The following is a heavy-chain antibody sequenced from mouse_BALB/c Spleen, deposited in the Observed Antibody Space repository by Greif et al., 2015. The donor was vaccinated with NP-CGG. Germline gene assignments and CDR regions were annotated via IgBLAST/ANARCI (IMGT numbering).Heavy chain of an antibody. D-gene: IGHD2-2*01. J-gene: IGHJ4*01. CDR2: IRNKANGYTT. CDR1: GFTFTDYY. Sequence: EVQGVESGGGLVQPGGSLRLSCATSGFTFTDYYMSWVRQPPGKALEWLGFIRNKANGYTTEYSASVKGRFTISRDNSQSILYLQMNTLRAEDSATYYCARDKRDGYAGDYYAMDYWGQGTSVTVSS. CDR3: ARDKRDGYAGDYYAMDY. V-gene: IGHV7-3*02.